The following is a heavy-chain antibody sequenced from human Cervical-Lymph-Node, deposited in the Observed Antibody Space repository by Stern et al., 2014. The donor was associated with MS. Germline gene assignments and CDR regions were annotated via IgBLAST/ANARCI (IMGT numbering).Heavy chain of an antibody. V-gene: IGHV1-69*01. D-gene: IGHD1-26*01. Sequence: QVQLVQSGAEVKKPGSSVKVSCQASGGTLISYPISWVRHAPGQGLERLGGIMPILGTSNYAHKFQGRVTITADESTTTIYMELRSLKSEDTAVYYCARHLGSHESGWFDPWGQGTLVTVSS. CDR3: ARHLGSHESGWFDP. J-gene: IGHJ5*02. CDR1: GGTLISYP. CDR2: IMPILGTS.